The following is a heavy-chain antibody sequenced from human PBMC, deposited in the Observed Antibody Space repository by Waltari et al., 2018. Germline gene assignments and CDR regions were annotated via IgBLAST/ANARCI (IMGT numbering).Heavy chain of an antibody. J-gene: IGHJ4*02. CDR3: ARLDSSGYYLSY. D-gene: IGHD3-22*01. CDR1: GGSISSSSYY. CDR2: IYYSGGT. V-gene: IGHV4-39*01. Sequence: QLQLQESGPGLVKPSETLSLTCTVSGGSISSSSYYWGWIRQPPGKGLEWIGSIYYSGGTYDNPSLKSRGTISVDTSKNQFSLKLSSVTAADTAVYYCARLDSSGYYLSYWGQGTLVTVSS.